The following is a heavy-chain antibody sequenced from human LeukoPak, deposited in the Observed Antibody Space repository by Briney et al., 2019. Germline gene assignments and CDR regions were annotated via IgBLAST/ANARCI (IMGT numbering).Heavy chain of an antibody. Sequence: ASVKVSCKASGYTFTGYYMHGVRQAPGQGGEGMGRINPNSGGTNYAQKFQGRVTMTRDTSISTAYMELSRLRSDDTAVYYCAREHGSGGLYGYWGQGTLVTVSS. D-gene: IGHD3-10*01. CDR1: GYTFTGYY. CDR2: INPNSGGT. CDR3: AREHGSGGLYGY. J-gene: IGHJ4*02. V-gene: IGHV1-2*06.